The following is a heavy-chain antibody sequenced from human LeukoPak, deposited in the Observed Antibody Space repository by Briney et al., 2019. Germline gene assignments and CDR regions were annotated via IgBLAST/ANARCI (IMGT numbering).Heavy chain of an antibody. D-gene: IGHD3-3*01. Sequence: PSEALSLTCTVSGGSITSKNYYWGWIRRSPGKGLEWIGSIHYSGSSYYNPSLKSRVFISVDTSKSQFFLRVSSATVADTAIYYCARQQGYYDFETATAFPPYYFDSWGQGTLVTSSS. CDR1: GGSITSKNYY. V-gene: IGHV4-39*01. J-gene: IGHJ4*02. CDR3: ARQQGYYDFETATAFPPYYFDS. CDR2: IHYSGSS.